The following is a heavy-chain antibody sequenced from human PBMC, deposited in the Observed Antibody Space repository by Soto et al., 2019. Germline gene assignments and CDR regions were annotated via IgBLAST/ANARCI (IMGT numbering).Heavy chain of an antibody. CDR2: INHSGST. J-gene: IGHJ4*02. Sequence: PSETLSLTCAVYGGSFSGYYWSWIRQPPGKGLEWIGEINHSGSTNYNPSLKSRVTISVDTSKNQFSPKLSSVTAADTAVYYCARARSMYCSGGSCPFDYWGQGTLVTVSS. V-gene: IGHV4-34*01. CDR1: GGSFSGYY. D-gene: IGHD2-15*01. CDR3: ARARSMYCSGGSCPFDY.